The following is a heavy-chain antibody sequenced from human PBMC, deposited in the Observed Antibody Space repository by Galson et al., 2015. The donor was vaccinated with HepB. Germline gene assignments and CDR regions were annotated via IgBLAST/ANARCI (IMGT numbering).Heavy chain of an antibody. CDR2: IRSKAHGGTT. D-gene: IGHD5-12*01. CDR3: TGDRKGGYGPFDY. CDR1: GFTFGDYT. V-gene: IGHV3-49*03. Sequence: SLRLSCATSGFTFGDYTMSWFRQAPGKGLEWVGSIRSKAHGGTTEYVASVKGRFTISRQDSKSIAYLQINSLKTEDTAVYYCTGDRKGGYGPFDYWGQGTLVTASS. J-gene: IGHJ4*02.